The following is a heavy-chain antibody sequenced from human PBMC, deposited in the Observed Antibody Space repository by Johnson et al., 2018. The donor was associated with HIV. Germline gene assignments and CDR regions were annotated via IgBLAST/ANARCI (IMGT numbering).Heavy chain of an antibody. V-gene: IGHV3-30*04. CDR3: ARVKGAFDI. CDR1: GFTFSSYA. J-gene: IGHJ3*02. Sequence: QVQLVESGGGVIQPGRSLRLSCAASGFTFSSYAMHWVRQAPGKGLEWVAFISYNGTNKYYADSVKGRFTISRDNSKNTLYLQMNSLRADDTAVYYCARVKGAFDIWGQGTMVTVSS. CDR2: ISYNGTNK.